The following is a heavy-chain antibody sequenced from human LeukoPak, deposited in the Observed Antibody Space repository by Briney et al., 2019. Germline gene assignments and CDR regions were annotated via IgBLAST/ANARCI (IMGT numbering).Heavy chain of an antibody. V-gene: IGHV4-39*07. CDR3: ARDYGPWHDAFDI. D-gene: IGHD3-10*01. J-gene: IGHJ3*02. CDR1: GGSISSSVYY. Sequence: SETVSLTCAVSGGSISSSVYYWGWIRQPPGRGLEWIGNIYYSGSTSYNPSLKSRVTISVDMSKNQFSLKLSSVTAADTAVYYCARDYGPWHDAFDIWGQGTMVTVSS. CDR2: IYYSGST.